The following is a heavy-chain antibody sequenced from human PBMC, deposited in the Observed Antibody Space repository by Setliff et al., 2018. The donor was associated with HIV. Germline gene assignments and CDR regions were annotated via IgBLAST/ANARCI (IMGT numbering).Heavy chain of an antibody. CDR3: AKVFWGSYPTPDAFDI. CDR1: GGSISSGSYY. CDR2: IYYSGST. V-gene: IGHV4-39*07. J-gene: IGHJ3*02. D-gene: IGHD3-16*02. Sequence: SETLSLTCTVSGGSISSGSYYWSWIRQPAGKGLEWIGNIYYSGSTYYNPSLKSRVTISVDTSKNQFSLKLSSVTAEDTAVYYCAKVFWGSYPTPDAFDIWGQGTMVTV.